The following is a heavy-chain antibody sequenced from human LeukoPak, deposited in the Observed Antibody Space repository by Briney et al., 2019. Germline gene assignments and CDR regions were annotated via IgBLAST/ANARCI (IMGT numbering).Heavy chain of an antibody. D-gene: IGHD2-2*01. J-gene: IGHJ5*02. CDR1: RFTFSSYA. Sequence: GGSLRLSCAASRFTFSSYAMHWVRQAPGKGLEYVSAISSNGGTTYYANSVKGRFTISRDNSKNTLYLQMGSLGVEDMAVYYCARDSVRGSTSLLNWFDPWGQGTLVTVSS. CDR2: ISSNGGTT. V-gene: IGHV3-64*01. CDR3: ARDSVRGSTSLLNWFDP.